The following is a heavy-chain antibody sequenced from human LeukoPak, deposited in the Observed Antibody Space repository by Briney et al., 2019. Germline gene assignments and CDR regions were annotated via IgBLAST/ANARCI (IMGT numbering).Heavy chain of an antibody. J-gene: IGHJ3*02. CDR1: GFTFSSFW. CDR3: ARADIVVAGGLSGAFDI. CDR2: IKQDGSEK. V-gene: IGHV3-7*03. D-gene: IGHD2-2*01. Sequence: GGSLRLSCASSGFTFSSFWMSWVRQVPGKGLEWVATIKQDGSEKFYVDSVKGRFTISRDNSKNLLFLQMNSLRAEDTAVYYCARADIVVAGGLSGAFDIWGQGTMVTVSS.